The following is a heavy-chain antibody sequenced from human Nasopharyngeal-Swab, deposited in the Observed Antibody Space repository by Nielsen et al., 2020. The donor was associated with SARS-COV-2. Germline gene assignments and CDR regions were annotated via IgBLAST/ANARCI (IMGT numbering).Heavy chain of an antibody. CDR2: IVPALGLP. CDR1: GYPFIGYY. Sequence: SVKVSCKASGYPFIGYYIHWVRQAPGQGLEWMGGIVPALGLPNYAQKFRGRVTISADRSTTTSYLELSSLRSEDTAIYYCAREGEYGAYDAPDYWGQGTLVTVSS. V-gene: IGHV1-69*10. J-gene: IGHJ4*02. CDR3: AREGEYGAYDAPDY. D-gene: IGHD5-12*01.